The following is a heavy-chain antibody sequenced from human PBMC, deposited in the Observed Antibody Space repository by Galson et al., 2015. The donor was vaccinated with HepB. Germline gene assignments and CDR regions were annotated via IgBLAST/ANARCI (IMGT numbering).Heavy chain of an antibody. V-gene: IGHV3-23*01. CDR2: ISGSGGST. CDR1: GFTFSSYA. Sequence: SLRLSCAASGFTFSSYAMSWVRQAPGKGLEWVSAISGSGGSTYYADSVKGRFTISRDNSKNTLYLQMNSLRAEDTAVYYCAKESSTHYYGSGSYSAYWGQGTLVTVSS. CDR3: AKESSTHYYGSGSYSAY. D-gene: IGHD3-10*01. J-gene: IGHJ4*02.